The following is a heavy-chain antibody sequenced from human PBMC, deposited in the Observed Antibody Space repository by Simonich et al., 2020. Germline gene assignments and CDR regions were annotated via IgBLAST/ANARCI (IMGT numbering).Heavy chain of an antibody. CDR2: IKQDGSEK. CDR3: ARDGLGTAYYYYMDV. D-gene: IGHD7-27*01. CDR1: GSTFGAYW. V-gene: IGHV3-7*01. J-gene: IGHJ6*03. Sequence: EVQLVESGGGLVQPGGSLRLSCAASGSTFGAYWMSGVRQAPGKGREWVANIKQDGSEKNCVDSVKGRFTISRDNAKNSLYLQMNSLRAEDTAVYYCARDGLGTAYYYYMDVWGKGTTVTVSS.